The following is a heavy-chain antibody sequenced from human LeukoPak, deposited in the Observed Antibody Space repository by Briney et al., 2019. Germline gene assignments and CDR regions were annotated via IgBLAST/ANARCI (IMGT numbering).Heavy chain of an antibody. CDR3: ARGLVLATDDAFDI. CDR1: GCSLRSYF. D-gene: IGHD5-12*01. Sequence: PSENPFLPCNVPGCSLRSYFWSLLRPPPGEGTEWIGYIWDTEITDYNPSLKSRVTISLDTSKNHFSLKLRSVTAADTALYFCARGLVLATDDAFDIWGQGTLVTVSS. CDR2: IWDTEIT. J-gene: IGHJ3*02. V-gene: IGHV4-59*01.